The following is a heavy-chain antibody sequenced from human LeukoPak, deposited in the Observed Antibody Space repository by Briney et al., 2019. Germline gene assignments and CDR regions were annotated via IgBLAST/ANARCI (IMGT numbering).Heavy chain of an antibody. CDR1: GFTFSSYS. D-gene: IGHD2-21*02. V-gene: IGHV3-21*01. J-gene: IGHJ3*02. Sequence: PGGSLRLSCAASGFTFSSYSMNWVRQAPGKGLEWVPSISSSSSNIYSADSVKGRFTISRDNAKNSLYLQMNSLRAEDTAVYYCARDHSPWPYCGGDCYSLPDAFDIWGQGTMVTVSS. CDR3: ARDHSPWPYCGGDCYSLPDAFDI. CDR2: ISSSSSNI.